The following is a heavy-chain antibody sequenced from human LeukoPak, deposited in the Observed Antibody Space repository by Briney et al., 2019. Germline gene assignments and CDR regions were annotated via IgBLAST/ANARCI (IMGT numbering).Heavy chain of an antibody. Sequence: GGSLRLSCAASGFTFSSYGMHWVRQAPGKGLEWVAFIHYDGTNKYYADSVKGRFTISRDNSKNTLYLQMNSLRAEDTAVYYCAKDQYYYGSGNDYMDVWGKGTTVTISS. D-gene: IGHD3-10*01. CDR3: AKDQYYYGSGNDYMDV. V-gene: IGHV3-30*02. CDR2: IHYDGTNK. J-gene: IGHJ6*03. CDR1: GFTFSSYG.